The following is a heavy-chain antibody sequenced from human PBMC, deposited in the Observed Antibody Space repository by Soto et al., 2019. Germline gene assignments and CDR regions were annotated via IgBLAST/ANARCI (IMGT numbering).Heavy chain of an antibody. Sequence: GGSLRLSCAASGFTFSSYAMSWVRQAPGKGLEWVSAISGSGGSTYYADSVKGRFTISRDNSKNTLYLQMNSLRAEDTAVYYCAKGDCSSTSCYNPFDSWGQGTLVTVSS. CDR1: GFTFSSYA. J-gene: IGHJ5*01. CDR2: ISGSGGST. CDR3: AKGDCSSTSCYNPFDS. V-gene: IGHV3-23*01. D-gene: IGHD2-2*02.